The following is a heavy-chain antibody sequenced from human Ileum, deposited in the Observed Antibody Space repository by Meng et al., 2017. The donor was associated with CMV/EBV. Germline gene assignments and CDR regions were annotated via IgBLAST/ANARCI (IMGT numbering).Heavy chain of an antibody. Sequence: VPPQESGPGLVTPSGTLPLPCSGSGGSMGVYSGGWIRQPAGKGLEWLGRIYVSVSTDYNPSLKSRATMSVDTSKKQFSLRLTSVTAADTAVYFCAREVDVDGAVPQKGGYYYDYWGQGILVTVSS. D-gene: IGHD3-3*01. CDR3: AREVDVDGAVPQKGGYYYDY. V-gene: IGHV4-4*07. J-gene: IGHJ4*02. CDR2: IYVSVST. CDR1: GGSMGVYS.